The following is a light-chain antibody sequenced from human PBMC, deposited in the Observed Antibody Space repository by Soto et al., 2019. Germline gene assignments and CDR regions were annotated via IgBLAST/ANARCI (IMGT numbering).Light chain of an antibody. V-gene: IGKV3-20*01. CDR2: GAS. Sequence: EIVLTQFPGTLSLSPGERATLSCRASQSVSSSYLAWYQQKPGQAPRLLIYGASSRATGIPSRFSGSGSGTDFTLTISRLEPEDSSVYYCHQYNNFWTFGQGTKVEIK. CDR1: QSVSSSY. J-gene: IGKJ1*01. CDR3: HQYNNFWT.